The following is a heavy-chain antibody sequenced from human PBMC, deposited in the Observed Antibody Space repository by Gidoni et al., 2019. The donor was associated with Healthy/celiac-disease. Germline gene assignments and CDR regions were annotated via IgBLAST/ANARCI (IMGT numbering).Heavy chain of an antibody. CDR2: ISSSSSTI. J-gene: IGHJ3*02. Sequence: EVQLVESGGGLVQPGGSLRLSFAASGFTFSSYSMNWVRQAPGKGLEWVSYISSSSSTIYYADSVKGRFTISRENAKNSLYLQMNSLRAEDTAVYYCARQYNWNYGDAFDIWGQGTMVTVSS. CDR1: GFTFSSYS. CDR3: ARQYNWNYGDAFDI. V-gene: IGHV3-48*01. D-gene: IGHD1-7*01.